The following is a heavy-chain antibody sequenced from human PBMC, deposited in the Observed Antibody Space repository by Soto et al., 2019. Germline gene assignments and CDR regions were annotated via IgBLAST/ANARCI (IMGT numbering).Heavy chain of an antibody. J-gene: IGHJ6*02. CDR2: ISWNSGSI. V-gene: IGHV3-9*01. Sequence: EVQLVESGGGLVQPGGSLRLSCAASGFTFDDYAMHWVRQAPGKGLEWVSGISWNSGSIGYADSVKGRFTISRDNAKNSLYLQMNSLRAEDTALYYCAKDFGNYYYYYGMDVWGQGTTVTVSS. CDR1: GFTFDDYA. CDR3: AKDFGNYYYYYGMDV. D-gene: IGHD3-10*01.